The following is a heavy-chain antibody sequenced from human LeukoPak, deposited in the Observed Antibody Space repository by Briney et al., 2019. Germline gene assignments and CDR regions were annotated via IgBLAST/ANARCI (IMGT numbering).Heavy chain of an antibody. CDR2: IYHSGTT. CDR1: GVSIATHY. V-gene: IGHV4-59*11. D-gene: IGHD3-10*01. Sequence: SETLSLTCNVSGVSIATHYWSWIRQSPGKGLEWIGYIYHSGTTNYNPSLKSRVTILIDTSKNEFSLRLTSVTAADTAVYYCAREANYYGSGSYFEGTFDYWGQGSLVTVSS. CDR3: AREANYYGSGSYFEGTFDY. J-gene: IGHJ4*02.